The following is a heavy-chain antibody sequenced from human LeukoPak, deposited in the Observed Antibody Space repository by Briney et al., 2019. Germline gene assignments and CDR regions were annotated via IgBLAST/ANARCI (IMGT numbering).Heavy chain of an antibody. D-gene: IGHD6-25*01. CDR2: IGSSGGGI. Sequence: GGSLRLSCAASGFTFSTYTMYWVRHPPGKRLEWVSIIGSSGGGIHYADSVKGRFTISRDNAKNSLYLQMNSLRAEDTAMYYCAKGALRYSSCYDYWGQGTPVTVSS. J-gene: IGHJ4*02. V-gene: IGHV3-21*04. CDR3: AKGALRYSSCYDY. CDR1: GFTFSTYT.